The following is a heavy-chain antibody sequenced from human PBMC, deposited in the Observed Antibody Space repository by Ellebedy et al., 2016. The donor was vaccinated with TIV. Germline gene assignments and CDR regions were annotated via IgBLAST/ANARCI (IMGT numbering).Heavy chain of an antibody. CDR3: ARAKRGSYYSAFDI. Sequence: GGSLRLSXAASGVNVSSNYMSWVRQAPGKGLEWVSIIYSDGSTYYADSVKSRFTLSRDISKNTLFLQMNSLRAEDTAVYYCARAKRGSYYSAFDIWGQGTMVTVSS. CDR2: IYSDGST. V-gene: IGHV3-53*01. D-gene: IGHD1-26*01. CDR1: GVNVSSNY. J-gene: IGHJ3*02.